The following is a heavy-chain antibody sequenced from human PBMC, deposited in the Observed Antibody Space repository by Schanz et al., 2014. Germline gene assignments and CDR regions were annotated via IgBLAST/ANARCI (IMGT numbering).Heavy chain of an antibody. D-gene: IGHD3-22*01. Sequence: EVQLVESGGGLVQPGGSLRLSCVASGFTFSNYWMTWVRQARGKGLEWVSAMNESHSTIYYADSVKGRFTISRDNAKNTLYLQMNSLRVEDSAIYYCAKDISDTSGKDDYWGQGTLVTVSS. CDR2: MNESHSTI. CDR3: AKDISDTSGKDDY. CDR1: GFTFSNYW. J-gene: IGHJ4*02. V-gene: IGHV3-23*04.